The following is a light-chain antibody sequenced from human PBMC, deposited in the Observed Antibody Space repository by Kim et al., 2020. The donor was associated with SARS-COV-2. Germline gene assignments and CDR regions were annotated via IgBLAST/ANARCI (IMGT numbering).Light chain of an antibody. V-gene: IGLV3-1*01. CDR2: EDT. J-gene: IGLJ2*01. CDR3: QAWDSSTVL. CDR1: KLGDNY. Sequence: SYELTQPPSVSVSPGQTASITCSGDKLGDNYISWYQQKAGQPPVLVIYEDTKRPSGIPERFSGSNSGNTATLTISVTQAMDEADYYCQAWDSSTVLFGGGTQLTVL.